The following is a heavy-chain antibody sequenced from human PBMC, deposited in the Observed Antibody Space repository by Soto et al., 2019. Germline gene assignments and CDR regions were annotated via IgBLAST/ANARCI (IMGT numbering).Heavy chain of an antibody. CDR3: ARHTPAISISDH. CDR1: GDSISTSSYY. V-gene: IGHV4-39*01. J-gene: IGHJ4*02. D-gene: IGHD2-15*01. CDR2: IYYSGST. Sequence: SETLSLTCTVSGDSISTSSYYWGWIRQPPGKGLEWIGSIYYSGSTYYNPSLKSRVTISVDTSKNQFSLKLSSVTAADTAVYYCARHTPAISISDHWGQGTLVTVSS.